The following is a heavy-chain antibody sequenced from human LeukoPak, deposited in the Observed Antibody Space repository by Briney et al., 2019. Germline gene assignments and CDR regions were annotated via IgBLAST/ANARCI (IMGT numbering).Heavy chain of an antibody. CDR1: ADSVISRSHY. V-gene: IGHV4-39*07. D-gene: IGHD4-23*01. J-gene: IGHJ4*02. CDR3: ADALNSEHYFVS. CDR2: ISYTGET. Sequence: SETLSLTCSISADSVISRSHYWSWIRQPPEIGLEWIGSISYTGETYHNPFLRSRLIMSRDVSRNQSSLKWTSVTAEDTAIYYCADALNSEHYFVSWGQGTLVPVSS.